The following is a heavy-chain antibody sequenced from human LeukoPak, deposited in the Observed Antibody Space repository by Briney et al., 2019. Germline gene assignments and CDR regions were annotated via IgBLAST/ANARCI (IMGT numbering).Heavy chain of an antibody. V-gene: IGHV3-23*01. CDR3: TKRDGQSFDY. CDR2: ILQDAETT. CDR1: GFSFSTPM. D-gene: IGHD5-24*01. J-gene: IGHJ4*02. Sequence: GGSLRLSCAASGFSFSTPMMSWVRRVPGQGLEWVSTILQDAETTYYADSVRGRFTISGDNFKDTLFLQMSSLRAEDTAIYYCTKRDGQSFDYWGQGALVTVSS.